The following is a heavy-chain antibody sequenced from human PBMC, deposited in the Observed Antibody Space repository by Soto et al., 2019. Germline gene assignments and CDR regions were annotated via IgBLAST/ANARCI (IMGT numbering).Heavy chain of an antibody. Sequence: PGGSLRLSCAASGFTFSSYAMSWVRQAPGKGLEWVSAISGSGGSTYYADSVKGRFTISRDNSKNTLYLQMNRLRAEDTAVYYCAKDNVPAAMVFWFDPWGQGTLVTASS. CDR3: AKDNVPAAMVFWFDP. D-gene: IGHD2-2*01. CDR2: ISGSGGST. CDR1: GFTFSSYA. V-gene: IGHV3-23*01. J-gene: IGHJ5*02.